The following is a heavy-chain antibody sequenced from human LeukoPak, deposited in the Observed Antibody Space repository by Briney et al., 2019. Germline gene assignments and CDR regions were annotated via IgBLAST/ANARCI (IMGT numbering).Heavy chain of an antibody. D-gene: IGHD6-19*01. V-gene: IGHV1-2*06. CDR3: ARVSVAVAGLLDY. J-gene: IGHJ4*02. CDR1: GYSFSGYF. CDR2: INPNNRDT. Sequence: ASVKVSCKASGYSFSGYFIHWVRQAPGQGLEWMGRINPNNRDTIYAQKFQGGVTMTRDTSISTAYMELNRLRSDDTAVYYCARVSVAVAGLLDYWGQGTLLTVSS.